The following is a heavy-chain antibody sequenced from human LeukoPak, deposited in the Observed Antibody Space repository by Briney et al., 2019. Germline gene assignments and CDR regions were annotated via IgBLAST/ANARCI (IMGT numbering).Heavy chain of an antibody. D-gene: IGHD6-13*01. Sequence: ASVKVSCKASGYTFTSYDINWVRQATGQGLEWMGWMNPNSGNTGYAQKFQGRVTMTRNTSISTAYMELSSLRSEDTAVYYCARESIAAAGMSFDYWGQGTLVTVSS. CDR2: MNPNSGNT. V-gene: IGHV1-8*01. CDR3: ARESIAAAGMSFDY. J-gene: IGHJ4*02. CDR1: GYTFTSYD.